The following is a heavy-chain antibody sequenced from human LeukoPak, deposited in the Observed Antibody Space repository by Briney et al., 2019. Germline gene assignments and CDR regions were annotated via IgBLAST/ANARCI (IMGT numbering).Heavy chain of an antibody. V-gene: IGHV3-23*01. CDR3: AKSNGYSSANRYYFDY. CDR2: ISGGGGST. CDR1: GFTFSSYA. J-gene: IGHJ4*02. Sequence: GGSLRLSCAASGFTFSSYAMSWVRQAPGKGLEWVSAISGGGGSTYYADSVKGRFTISRDNSKNTLYLQMNSLRDEDTAVYYCAKSNGYSSANRYYFDYWGQGTLVTVSS. D-gene: IGHD6-25*01.